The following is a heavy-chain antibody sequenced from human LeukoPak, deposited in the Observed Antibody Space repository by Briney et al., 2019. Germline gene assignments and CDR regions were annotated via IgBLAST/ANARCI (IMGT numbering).Heavy chain of an antibody. CDR2: IYYSGST. CDR3: ARVFDSGSQAYFYYMDV. D-gene: IGHD3-10*01. V-gene: IGHV4-39*07. CDR1: GGSISSSSYY. Sequence: SETLSLTCTVSGGSISSSSYYWGWIRQPPGKGLEWIGSIYYSGSTYYNPSLKSRVTMSVDTSKNQFSLKVSSVTAADTAVYYCARVFDSGSQAYFYYMDVWGKGTTVTISS. J-gene: IGHJ6*03.